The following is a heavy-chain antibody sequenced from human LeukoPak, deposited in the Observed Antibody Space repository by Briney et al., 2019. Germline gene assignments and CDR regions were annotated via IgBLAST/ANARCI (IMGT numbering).Heavy chain of an antibody. CDR3: AREGGCEGFYFDY. D-gene: IGHD2-15*01. CDR1: GGSISSYY. CDR2: IYYSGST. Sequence: SETLSLTCTVSGGSISSYYWSWIRQPPGKGLEWIGYIYYSGSTNYNPSLKSRVTISVDTSKNQFSLKLSSVTAADTAVYYCAREGGCEGFYFDYWGQGTLVTVSS. J-gene: IGHJ4*02. V-gene: IGHV4-59*01.